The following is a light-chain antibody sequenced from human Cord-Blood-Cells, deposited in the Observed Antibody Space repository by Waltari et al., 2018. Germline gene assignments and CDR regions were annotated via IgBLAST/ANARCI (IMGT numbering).Light chain of an antibody. Sequence: EIVLTQSPGTLSLSPGERATLSCRARQRVSSSYLPWYQQTPGQAPRLLFYGASSRATGIPDRFSGSGSGTDFTLTISRLEPEDFAVYYCQQYGSSPWTFGQGTKVEIK. CDR3: QQYGSSPWT. J-gene: IGKJ1*01. CDR2: GAS. CDR1: QRVSSSY. V-gene: IGKV3-20*01.